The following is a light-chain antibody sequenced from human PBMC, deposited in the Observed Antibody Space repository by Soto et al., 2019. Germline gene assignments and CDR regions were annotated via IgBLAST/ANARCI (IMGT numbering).Light chain of an antibody. CDR3: QQRSNWPIT. CDR2: AAS. J-gene: IGKJ5*01. V-gene: IGKV1-39*01. Sequence: DIQITQSPSSLSASVVDRVTITCRASQSINTYLNWYQQKPGKAPKLLIYAASSLQSGVPSRFSGSGSGTDFTLTISSLQPEDFAVYYCQQRSNWPITFGQGTRLEIK. CDR1: QSINTY.